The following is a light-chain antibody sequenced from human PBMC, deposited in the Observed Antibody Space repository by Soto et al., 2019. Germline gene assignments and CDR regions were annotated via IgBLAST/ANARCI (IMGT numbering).Light chain of an antibody. Sequence: DIVMTQSPDSLAVSLGERATINCKSSQSVLYSSNNKNYVAWYQQKPGQAPKLLIYWASSRESGVPDRFSGGGSGTDFTLTISSLQAEDVAVYYCQQYYSTPPTVGQGTRLEIK. J-gene: IGKJ5*01. V-gene: IGKV4-1*01. CDR1: QSVLYSSNNKNY. CDR3: QQYYSTPPT. CDR2: WAS.